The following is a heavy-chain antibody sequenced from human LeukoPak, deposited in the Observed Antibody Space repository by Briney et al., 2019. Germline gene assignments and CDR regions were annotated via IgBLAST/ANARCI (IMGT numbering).Heavy chain of an antibody. CDR1: GFTFSTYG. D-gene: IGHD4-23*01. CDR3: AKRSGYGVNGNYFDY. CDR2: ISGRDSNT. Sequence: PGGSLRLSCAASGFTFSTYGMSWVRQAPGKGLEWVSAISGRDSNTYYADSVQGRFTISRDNSKNTLFLQMNSLRAEDTAVYYCAKRSGYGVNGNYFDYWGQGTPVTVSS. J-gene: IGHJ4*02. V-gene: IGHV3-23*01.